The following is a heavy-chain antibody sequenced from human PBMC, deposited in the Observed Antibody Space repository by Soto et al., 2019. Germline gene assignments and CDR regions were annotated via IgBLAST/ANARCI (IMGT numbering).Heavy chain of an antibody. V-gene: IGHV4-4*02. J-gene: IGHJ5*02. Sequence: SETLSLTCAVSSGSISSSNWWSWVRQPPGKGLEWIGEIYHSGSTNYNPSLKSRVTISVDKSKNQFYLKLSSVTAADTAVYYCARSNRKPYNWFDPWGQGTLVTVSS. CDR2: IYHSGST. CDR3: ARSNRKPYNWFDP. CDR1: SGSISSSNW.